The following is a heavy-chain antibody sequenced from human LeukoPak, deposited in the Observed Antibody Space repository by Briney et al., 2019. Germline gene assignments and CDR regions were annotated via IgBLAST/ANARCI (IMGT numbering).Heavy chain of an antibody. CDR1: GGSISSSNC. J-gene: IGHJ4*02. D-gene: IGHD3-10*01. CDR2: IYKSGST. Sequence: SETLSLTCAVSGGSISSSNCWSWVRPPPGKGLEWVGEIYKSGSTNCKPSLRSRVTISLDKSKSQFSLKLTSVTAADTAVYYCARGEAYGSGTVHCDYWGQGALVTVSS. CDR3: ARGEAYGSGTVHCDY. V-gene: IGHV4-4*02.